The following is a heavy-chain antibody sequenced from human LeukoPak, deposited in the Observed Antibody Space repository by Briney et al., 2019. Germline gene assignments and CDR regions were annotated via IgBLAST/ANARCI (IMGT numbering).Heavy chain of an antibody. Sequence: SETLSLTCTVSGGSITSGSYYWNWIRQPAGKGLEWIGHIYTSGSTSYNPSLKNRVSISVDTSKSQFSLKLGSVTAADTAVYYCARVSWAAAEGAFDIWGQGTMVTVSS. CDR2: IYTSGST. D-gene: IGHD6-13*01. CDR1: GGSITSGSYY. V-gene: IGHV4-61*09. J-gene: IGHJ3*02. CDR3: ARVSWAAAEGAFDI.